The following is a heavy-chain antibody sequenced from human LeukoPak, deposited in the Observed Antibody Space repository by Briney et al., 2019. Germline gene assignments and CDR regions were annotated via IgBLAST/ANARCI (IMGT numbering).Heavy chain of an antibody. Sequence: RPSETLSLTCTVSGGSISSYFWSWIRQPAGKGLEWIGRIYSSGTTNYNPSLKSRVTMSVDTSKNQFSLKLSSVTAADTAVYYCARHNYGSGTYYNVGYFHHWGQGTLVTVSS. CDR3: ARHNYGSGTYYNVGYFHH. D-gene: IGHD3-10*01. CDR1: GGSISSYF. J-gene: IGHJ1*01. CDR2: IYSSGTT. V-gene: IGHV4-4*07.